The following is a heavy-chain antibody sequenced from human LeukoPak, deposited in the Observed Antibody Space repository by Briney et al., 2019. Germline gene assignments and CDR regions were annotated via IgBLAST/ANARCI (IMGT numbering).Heavy chain of an antibody. V-gene: IGHV3-11*01. Sequence: GGSLRLSCAASGFTIRDYVMSWVRQAPGKGLEWVSYIDPSGTALYYADSVKGRFTVSRDNGKNSLSLQLRSLRAEDTAPYYCARAAYNWNWGQGTLVTVSS. CDR3: ARAAYNWN. J-gene: IGHJ4*02. CDR1: GFTIRDYV. D-gene: IGHD1-20*01. CDR2: IDPSGTAL.